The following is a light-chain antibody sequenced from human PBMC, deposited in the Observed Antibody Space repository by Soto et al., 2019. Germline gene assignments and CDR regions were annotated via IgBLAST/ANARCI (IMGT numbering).Light chain of an antibody. CDR1: RGHSSYA. CDR2: LNSDGSH. CDR3: QTWGTGIRV. Sequence: QSVLTQSPSASASLGASVKLTCTLSRGHSSYAIAWHQQQPEKGPRYLMKLNSDGSHSKGDGIPDRFSGSNSGAERYLTISSLQSEDEADYYCQTWGTGIRVFGGGTKLTVL. J-gene: IGLJ3*02. V-gene: IGLV4-69*01.